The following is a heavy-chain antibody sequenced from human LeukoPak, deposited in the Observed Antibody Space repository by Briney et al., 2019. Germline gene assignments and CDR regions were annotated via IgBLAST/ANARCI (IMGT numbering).Heavy chain of an antibody. Sequence: PSGTLPLTCAVYGGSFSGYYWSWIRQPPGKGLEWIGEINHSGSTNYNPSLKSRVTISVDTSKNQFSLKLSSVTAADTAVYYCARGARGYYYDSSGYYPLDYWGQGTLVTVSS. CDR2: INHSGST. V-gene: IGHV4-34*01. J-gene: IGHJ4*02. CDR3: ARGARGYYYDSSGYYPLDY. D-gene: IGHD3-22*01. CDR1: GGSFSGYY.